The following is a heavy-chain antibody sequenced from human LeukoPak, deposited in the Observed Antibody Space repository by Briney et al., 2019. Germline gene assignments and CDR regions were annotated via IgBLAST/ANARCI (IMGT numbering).Heavy chain of an antibody. CDR3: ARDRGGGSRRISEFDP. CDR1: GGSISSYY. CDR2: IYYSGST. V-gene: IGHV4-59*01. D-gene: IGHD2-15*01. J-gene: IGHJ5*02. Sequence: SETLSLTCTVSGGSISSYYWSWIRQPPGKGLEWIGYIYYSGSTNYNPSLKSRVTISVDTSKNQFSLKLSSVTAADTAVYYCARDRGGGSRRISEFDPWGQGTLVTVSS.